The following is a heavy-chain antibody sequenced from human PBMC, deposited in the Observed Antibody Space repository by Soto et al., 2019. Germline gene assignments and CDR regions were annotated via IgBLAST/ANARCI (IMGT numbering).Heavy chain of an antibody. D-gene: IGHD6-6*01. V-gene: IGHV1-18*01. Sequence: QVKLLQSGAELKKPGASVKFSCKASVYTFTSYGISWGRQAPGQGLEWMGWISAYNGNTNYAQKLQGRVTMTTDTSTSTAYMELRSLRSDDTAVYYCARSSGSAYWFDPWGQGTLVTVSS. J-gene: IGHJ5*02. CDR2: ISAYNGNT. CDR3: ARSSGSAYWFDP. CDR1: VYTFTSYG.